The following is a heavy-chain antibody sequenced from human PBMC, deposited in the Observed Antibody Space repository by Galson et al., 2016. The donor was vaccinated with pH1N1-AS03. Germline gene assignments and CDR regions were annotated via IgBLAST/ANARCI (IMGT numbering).Heavy chain of an antibody. V-gene: IGHV3-53*01. J-gene: IGHJ4*02. CDR3: AREPWGSTQGEY. CDR2: IYGGGDT. CDR1: GFTINNNY. Sequence: SLRLSCAASGFTINNNYMSWVHQAPGKGLEWVSVIYGGGDTFHADSVKGRFTISRDNSRNTVYLQMNSLRVEDTAVYYCAREPWGSTQGEYWGQGALVTVSS. D-gene: IGHD3-16*01.